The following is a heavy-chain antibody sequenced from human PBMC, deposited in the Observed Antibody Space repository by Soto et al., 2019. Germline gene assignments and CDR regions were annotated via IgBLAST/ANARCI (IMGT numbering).Heavy chain of an antibody. CDR2: ISGGSSYT. D-gene: IGHD3-16*01. J-gene: IGHJ4*02. Sequence: QVQLVESGGGLVKPGGSLRLACAASGFSFGDSYMSWVRQAPGKGLEWLSYISGGSSYTNYADSVKGRFTISRDNGKRSLYLEVNSLRADDTAVYYCAKTIGAASGYDFDHWGQGNVVTVSS. CDR1: GFSFGDSY. V-gene: IGHV3-11*06. CDR3: AKTIGAASGYDFDH.